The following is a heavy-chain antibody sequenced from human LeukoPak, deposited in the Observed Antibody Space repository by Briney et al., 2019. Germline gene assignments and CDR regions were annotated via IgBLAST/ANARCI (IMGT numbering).Heavy chain of an antibody. CDR3: ARHLGRGEFVP. V-gene: IGHV4-59*08. Sequence: SETLSLTCTVSGASISSYYWSWIRQPPGKGLEWIGYIYYSGSTNYNPSLKSRVTIAVDTSKSQFSLKLSSVTAADTAVYYCARHLGRGEFVPWGQGTLVTVSS. CDR1: GASISSYY. CDR2: IYYSGST. J-gene: IGHJ5*02. D-gene: IGHD3-16*01.